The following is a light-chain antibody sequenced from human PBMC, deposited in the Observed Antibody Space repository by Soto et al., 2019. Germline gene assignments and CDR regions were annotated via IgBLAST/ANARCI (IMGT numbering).Light chain of an antibody. J-gene: IGKJ2*01. CDR2: KAS. CDR3: QQYKAYPYT. CDR1: QSLNIW. Sequence: DIEMTQSPSTLSASVGDRVTITCRATQSLNIWLAWYQQKPGKAPKLLISKASSLESGVPSRFSGSGSGTEFSLTISSLQPDDFAIYYCQQYKAYPYTFGQGMKLEMK. V-gene: IGKV1-5*03.